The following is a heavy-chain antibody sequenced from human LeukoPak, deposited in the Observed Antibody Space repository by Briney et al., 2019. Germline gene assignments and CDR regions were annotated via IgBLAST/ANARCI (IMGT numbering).Heavy chain of an antibody. CDR2: ITGSGGRT. J-gene: IGHJ4*02. Sequence: GGSLRLSCAASGFTFSNAWMNWVRQAPGKGLEWVSAITGSGGRTYYADSVKGRFTISRDNSKNTLYLQMNSLRAEDTAIYYCAKEYTGTFSPFPSYFDNWGQGTLVTVSS. V-gene: IGHV3-23*01. CDR3: AKEYTGTFSPFPSYFDN. CDR1: GFTFSNAW. D-gene: IGHD1-26*01.